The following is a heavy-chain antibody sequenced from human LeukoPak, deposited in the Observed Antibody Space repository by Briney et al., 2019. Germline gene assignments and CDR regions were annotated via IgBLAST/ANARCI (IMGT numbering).Heavy chain of an antibody. CDR1: GFTFSNYA. CDR3: ARLDSASSRGDAFHI. D-gene: IGHD1-26*01. V-gene: IGHV3-7*01. Sequence: GGFLRLSCAASGFTFSNYAMSWVRQAPGKGLEWVANIKQDGSEKYYVDSVKGRFTISRDNAKNSLYLQMNSLRAEDTAVYYCARLDSASSRGDAFHIWGQGTMVTVSS. CDR2: IKQDGSEK. J-gene: IGHJ3*02.